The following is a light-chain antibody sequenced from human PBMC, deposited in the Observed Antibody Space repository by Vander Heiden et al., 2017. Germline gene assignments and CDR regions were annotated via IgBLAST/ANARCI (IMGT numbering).Light chain of an antibody. CDR2: EDN. CDR1: ALPKTN. J-gene: IGLJ1*01. Sequence: SYELTQPPSVSVSPGQTARITCSGAALPKTNKLIGTSRSQARPPVMVIQEDNKRPAGIPDRFSGASSGTVATLTISGAQVEDEADYYCYSTDSSGNQRVFGTGTKVTVL. V-gene: IGLV3-10*01. CDR3: YSTDSSGNQRV.